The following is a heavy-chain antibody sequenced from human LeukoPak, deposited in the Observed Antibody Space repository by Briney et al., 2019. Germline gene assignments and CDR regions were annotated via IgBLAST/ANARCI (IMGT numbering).Heavy chain of an antibody. CDR2: INHSGST. J-gene: IGHJ4*02. V-gene: IGHV4-34*01. CDR1: GGSFSGYY. CDR3: ARVLGVIQLWLRRIFDY. D-gene: IGHD5-18*01. Sequence: SETLSLTCAVYGGSFSGYYWSWIRQPPGKGLEWIGEINHSGSTNYNPSLKSRVTISVDTSKNQFSLKLSSVTAADTAVYYCARVLGVIQLWLRRIFDYWGQGTLVTVSS.